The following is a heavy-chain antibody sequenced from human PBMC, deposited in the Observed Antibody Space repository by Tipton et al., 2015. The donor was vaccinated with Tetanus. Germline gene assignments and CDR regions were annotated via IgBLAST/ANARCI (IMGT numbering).Heavy chain of an antibody. J-gene: IGHJ4*02. CDR3: ASGSALDY. D-gene: IGHD6-25*01. Sequence: SLRLSCAASGFTFSSYSMTWVRQSPGKGLEWVSAISASGDSTYYADFVKGRFTISRDNAKNSLYLQMNSLRVEDTAVYYCASGSALDYWGQGSLVTVSS. V-gene: IGHV3-23*01. CDR1: GFTFSSYS. CDR2: ISASGDST.